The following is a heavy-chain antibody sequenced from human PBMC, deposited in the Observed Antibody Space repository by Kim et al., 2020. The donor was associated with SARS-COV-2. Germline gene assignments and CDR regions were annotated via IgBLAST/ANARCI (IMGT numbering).Heavy chain of an antibody. Sequence: SVKVSCKASGGTFSSYAISWVRQAPGQGLEWMGGIIPIFGTANYAQKFQGRVTITADESTSTAYMELSSLRSEDTAVYYCAREREDYYGSGSYYSPVEEEKNWFDPWGQGTLVTVSS. CDR1: GGTFSSYA. CDR2: IIPIFGTA. V-gene: IGHV1-69*13. J-gene: IGHJ5*02. D-gene: IGHD3-10*01. CDR3: AREREDYYGSGSYYSPVEEEKNWFDP.